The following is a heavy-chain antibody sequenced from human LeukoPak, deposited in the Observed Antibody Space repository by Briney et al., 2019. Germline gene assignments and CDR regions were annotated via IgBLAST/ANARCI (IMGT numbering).Heavy chain of an antibody. V-gene: IGHV3-48*01. CDR3: ATPLDYYDSSGYHQGGD. Sequence: GGSLRLSCAASGFTFSSYSMNWVRQAPGKGLEWVSFISSSSSTMYYADSVKGRFTISRDNVKNSPYLQMNSLRAEDTTVYYCATPLDYYDSSGYHQGGDWGQGTLVTVSS. J-gene: IGHJ4*02. CDR1: GFTFSSYS. CDR2: ISSSSSTM. D-gene: IGHD3-22*01.